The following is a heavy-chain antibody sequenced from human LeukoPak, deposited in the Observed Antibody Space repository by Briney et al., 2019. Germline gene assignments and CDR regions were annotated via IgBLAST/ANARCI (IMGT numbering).Heavy chain of an antibody. CDR1: GYTFTGYY. V-gene: IGHV1-2*02. Sequence: ASVKVSCKASGYTFTGYYMHWVRQAPGQGLEWMGWINPNSGGTNYAQKFQGRVTMTRDTSISTAYMELSRLRSDDTAVYYCARVDYGDYKTGYWGQGSLVTVSS. CDR2: INPNSGGT. CDR3: ARVDYGDYKTGY. D-gene: IGHD4-17*01. J-gene: IGHJ4*02.